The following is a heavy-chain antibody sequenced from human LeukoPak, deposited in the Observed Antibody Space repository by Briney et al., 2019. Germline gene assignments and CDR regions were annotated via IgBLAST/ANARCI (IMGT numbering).Heavy chain of an antibody. CDR1: GGSISSSSYY. J-gene: IGHJ4*02. Sequence: PSETLSLTCTVSGGSISSSSYYWGWIRQPPGKGLGWIGSIYYSGSTYYNPSLKSRVTISVDTSKNQFSLKLSSVTAADTAVYYCARVAEEHDSSGYTTAGGEVWGQGTLVTVSS. CDR2: IYYSGST. V-gene: IGHV4-39*01. D-gene: IGHD3-22*01. CDR3: ARVAEEHDSSGYTTAGGEV.